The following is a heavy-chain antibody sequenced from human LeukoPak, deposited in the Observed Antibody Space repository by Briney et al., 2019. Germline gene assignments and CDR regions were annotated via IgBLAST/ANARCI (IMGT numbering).Heavy chain of an antibody. Sequence: GGSLRLSCAASGFTLNTHWMSWARQAPGKGLEWVANIKQEGRDTYYVDSVKGRFTISRDNAKKSLNLQMNSLRAEDTAMYYCATSEGYWGQGTLVTVSS. J-gene: IGHJ4*02. V-gene: IGHV3-7*03. CDR2: IKQEGRDT. CDR3: ATSEGY. CDR1: GFTLNTHW.